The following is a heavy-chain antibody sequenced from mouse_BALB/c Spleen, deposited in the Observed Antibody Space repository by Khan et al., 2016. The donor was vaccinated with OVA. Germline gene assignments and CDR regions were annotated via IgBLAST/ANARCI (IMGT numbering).Heavy chain of an antibody. Sequence: EVRHQETGPGLVKPSQSLSHTCTVTGFSITSDYAWNWIRPFPGDVLDWMGYITYSGSTSYHPSLKSRISITRDTSKNQFFLQLNSVTTEDTATYYCVRGRSYWGQGTLVTVSA. CDR1: GFSITSDYA. CDR3: VRGRSY. J-gene: IGHJ3*01. V-gene: IGHV3-2*02. CDR2: ITYSGST.